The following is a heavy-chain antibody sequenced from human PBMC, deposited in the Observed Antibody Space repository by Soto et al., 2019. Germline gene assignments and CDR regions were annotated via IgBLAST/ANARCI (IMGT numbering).Heavy chain of an antibody. V-gene: IGHV4-59*08. D-gene: IGHD6-19*01. CDR3: SRRVIAVAGVGFDP. CDR1: GGFISSYW. Sequence: QVQLQGSGPGLVKPSETLSLTCTVSGGFISSYWWSWIRQPPGKGLECIGYIYYSGSTNYNPSLKSRVTISGDTSKNPFSLKLSSVTAADTSVYYCSRRVIAVAGVGFDPCGQGTLVTVSS. CDR2: IYYSGST. J-gene: IGHJ5*02.